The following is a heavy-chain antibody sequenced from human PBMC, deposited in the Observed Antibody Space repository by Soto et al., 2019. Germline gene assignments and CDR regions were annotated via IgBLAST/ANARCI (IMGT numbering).Heavy chain of an antibody. V-gene: IGHV3-21*01. D-gene: IGHD3-10*01. Sequence: KPGGSLRLSCATSGFTFSSSSMNWVRQAPGKRLEWVSSISGTSDYIDYADAVKGRFTISRDNAKNSLSLQMNSLRAEDTAVYYCARDPIYYGSGSCYYXDHWGQGTPVTVSS. CDR3: ARDPIYYGSGSCYYXDH. J-gene: IGHJ4*02. CDR2: ISGTSDYI. CDR1: GFTFSSSS.